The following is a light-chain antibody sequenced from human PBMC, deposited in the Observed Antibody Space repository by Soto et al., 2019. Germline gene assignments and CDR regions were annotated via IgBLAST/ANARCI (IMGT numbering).Light chain of an antibody. CDR3: SSDPSRRAYV. J-gene: IGLJ1*01. CDR1: SSDVGGYTY. Sequence: QSALTQPASVSRSPGQSNTIYCTGTSSDVGGYTYVSWYQQQSDKAPILMIHEVSNPPSDVSNRFSGSKSGNTASLPISGLEAAEDADYYWSSDPSRRAYVFGIGAK. V-gene: IGLV2-14*01. CDR2: EVS.